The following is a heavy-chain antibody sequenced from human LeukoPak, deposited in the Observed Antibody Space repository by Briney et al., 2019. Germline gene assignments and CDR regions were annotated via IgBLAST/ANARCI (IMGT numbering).Heavy chain of an antibody. Sequence: PGGSLRVSCAASGFSVRNNYMSWGRQAPGKGLEWVSAIYREGTTHYIDSVRGRFTLSRDSSKNVFYLQMDRLSPADTAISFCARDPPPAHSWGQGTLVTVSS. V-gene: IGHV3-53*01. CDR2: IYREGTT. CDR1: GFSVRNNY. J-gene: IGHJ4*02. D-gene: IGHD2-15*01. CDR3: ARDPPPAHS.